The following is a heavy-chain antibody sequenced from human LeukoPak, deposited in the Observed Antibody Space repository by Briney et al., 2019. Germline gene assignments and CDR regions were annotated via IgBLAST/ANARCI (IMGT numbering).Heavy chain of an antibody. Sequence: PGESLTLSCAASGFTFSSYWMSWVRQAPGKGLEWVSDIIGSGGSTYYADSVKGRFTISRDNSKNTLYLHMNSLRAEDTAVYYCAKGTCYYDSSGYYGGYYFDYWGQGTLVTVSS. J-gene: IGHJ4*02. CDR1: GFTFSSYW. CDR2: IIGSGGST. D-gene: IGHD3-22*01. V-gene: IGHV3-23*01. CDR3: AKGTCYYDSSGYYGGYYFDY.